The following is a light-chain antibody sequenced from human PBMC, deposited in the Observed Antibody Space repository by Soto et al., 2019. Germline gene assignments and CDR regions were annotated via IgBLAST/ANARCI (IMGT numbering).Light chain of an antibody. V-gene: IGLV2-14*01. J-gene: IGLJ1*01. CDR1: SSDVGGYNY. CDR3: SSYTSSSTGVYV. Sequence: QSVLTQPASVSGSPGQSITISYTGTSSDVGGYNYVSWYQQHPGKAPKLMIYEVSNRPSGVSNRFSGSKSGNTASLTISGLQAEDEADYYCSSYTSSSTGVYVFGTGTKVTVL. CDR2: EVS.